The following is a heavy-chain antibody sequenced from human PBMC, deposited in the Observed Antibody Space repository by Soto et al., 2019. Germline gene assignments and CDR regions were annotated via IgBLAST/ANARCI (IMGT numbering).Heavy chain of an antibody. J-gene: IGHJ6*02. Sequence: GGSLRLSCAASGFTFSTYPMNWVRQAPGKGLEWVSYISRGSGIIYYGDSVKGRFTISRENANNSLYLQMNSLRDEDTAVYYCVRDRAGYGDYSMDVWGQGTTVTVSS. CDR3: VRDRAGYGDYSMDV. V-gene: IGHV3-48*02. D-gene: IGHD4-17*01. CDR2: ISRGSGII. CDR1: GFTFSTYP.